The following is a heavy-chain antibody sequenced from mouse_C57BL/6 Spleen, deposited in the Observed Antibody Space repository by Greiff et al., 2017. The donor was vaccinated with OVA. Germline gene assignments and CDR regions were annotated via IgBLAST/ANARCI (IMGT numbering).Heavy chain of an antibody. D-gene: IGHD2-4*01. CDR2: ISNLAYSI. CDR1: GFTFSDYG. J-gene: IGHJ4*01. V-gene: IGHV5-15*01. Sequence: EVKLMESGGGLVQPGGSLKLSCAASGFTFSDYGMAWVRQAPRQGPEWVAFISNLAYSIYYADTVTGRFTISRENAKNTLYLEMSSLRSEDTAMYDCARRDDYDDYAMDYWGQGTSVTVSS. CDR3: ARRDDYDDYAMDY.